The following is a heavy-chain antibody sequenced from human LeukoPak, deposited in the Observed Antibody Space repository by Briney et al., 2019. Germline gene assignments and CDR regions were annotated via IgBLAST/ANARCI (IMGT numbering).Heavy chain of an antibody. D-gene: IGHD3-3*01. J-gene: IGHJ4*02. CDR2: IRYDGSNK. Sequence: GGSPRLSCAASGFTFSSYGMHWVRQAPGKGLEWVAFIRYDGSNKYYADSVKGRFTISRDNSKNTLYLQMNSLRAEDTAVYYCAKDRGSGITIFGVVITGIDYWGQGTLVTVSS. CDR3: AKDRGSGITIFGVVITGIDY. CDR1: GFTFSSYG. V-gene: IGHV3-30*02.